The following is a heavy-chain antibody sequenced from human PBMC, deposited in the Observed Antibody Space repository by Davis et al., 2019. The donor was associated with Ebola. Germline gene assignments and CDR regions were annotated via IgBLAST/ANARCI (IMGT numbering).Heavy chain of an antibody. CDR1: GFTFSNYY. V-gene: IGHV3-7*04. CDR2: IKEDGSEK. D-gene: IGHD6-19*01. CDR3: AKDSGWQMSP. J-gene: IGHJ5*02. Sequence: GESLKISCAASGFTFSNYYMSWVRQAPGKELEWVGKIKEDGSEKHYLDSVKGRFTISRDNAKNLVYLQMNSLRGEDTAVYYCAKDSGWQMSPWGQGTLVTVSS.